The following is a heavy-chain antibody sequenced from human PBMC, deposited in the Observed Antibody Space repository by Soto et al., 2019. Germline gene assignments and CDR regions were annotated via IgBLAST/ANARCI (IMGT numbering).Heavy chain of an antibody. J-gene: IGHJ6*02. CDR2: IKQDGSEK. CDR1: GFTFSSYW. CDR3: ARDRGYGDFWSGYYPLDYYYGMDV. Sequence: LRLSCAASGFTFSSYWMSWVRQAPGKGLEWVANIKQDGSEKYYVDSVKGRFTISRDNAKNSLYLQMNSLRAEDTAVYYCARDRGYGDFWSGYYPLDYYYGMDVWGQGTTVTVSS. V-gene: IGHV3-7*03. D-gene: IGHD3-3*01.